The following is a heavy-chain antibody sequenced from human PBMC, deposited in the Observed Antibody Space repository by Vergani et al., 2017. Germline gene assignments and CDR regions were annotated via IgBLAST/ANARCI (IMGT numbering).Heavy chain of an antibody. Sequence: EVQLVQSGAEVKKPGESLKISCKGSGYSFTSYWIGWVRQMPGKGLEWMGIIYPGDSATRYSPSFQGQVTISADKSISTAYLQWSSLKASDTAMYYCARHYYGSGRDYGMDVWGQGTTVTVSS. D-gene: IGHD3-10*01. CDR3: ARHYYGSGRDYGMDV. V-gene: IGHV5-51*01. CDR1: GYSFTSYW. J-gene: IGHJ6*02. CDR2: IYPGDSAT.